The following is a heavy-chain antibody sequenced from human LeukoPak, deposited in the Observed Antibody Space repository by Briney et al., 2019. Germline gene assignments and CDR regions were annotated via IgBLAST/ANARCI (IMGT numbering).Heavy chain of an antibody. V-gene: IGHV4-59*08. CDR3: ARHSGDYGGLYDY. CDR2: IFYTGTT. Sequence: SETLPLTCTVSGTSISNYYWSWIRQPPGKGLEWIGYIFYTGTTVSNPSLKSRLIMSVDMSKNQVSLNLISVTAADTAVYYCARHSGDYGGLYDYWGQGALVTVSS. D-gene: IGHD4-17*01. J-gene: IGHJ4*02. CDR1: GTSISNYY.